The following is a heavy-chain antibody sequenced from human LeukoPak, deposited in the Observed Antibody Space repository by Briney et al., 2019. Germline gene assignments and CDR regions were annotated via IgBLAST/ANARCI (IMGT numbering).Heavy chain of an antibody. CDR1: GFSINRYW. J-gene: IGHJ1*01. Sequence: PGGSLRLSCAASGFSINRYWMSWVRQAPGKGLEWVANIKQDGTSKYYVDSVKGRFTISRDNAKNTLYLQMNSLRAEDTAVYYCARYDYYDSSGYKIAEYFQHWGQGTLVTVSS. CDR2: IKQDGTSK. V-gene: IGHV3-7*02. D-gene: IGHD3-22*01. CDR3: ARYDYYDSSGYKIAEYFQH.